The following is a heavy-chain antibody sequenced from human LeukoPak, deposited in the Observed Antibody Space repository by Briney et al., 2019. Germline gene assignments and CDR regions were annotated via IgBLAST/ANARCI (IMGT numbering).Heavy chain of an antibody. Sequence: PSETLSLTCTVSGYTISSGYYWGWIRQPPGKGLEWIGSIYYSGSTYYNPSLKSRVTISVDTSKNQFSLKLSSVTAADTAVYYCARASSYCGLGNYNWFDPWGQGTLVTVSS. J-gene: IGHJ5*02. CDR1: GYTISSGYY. V-gene: IGHV4-38-2*02. CDR3: ARASSYCGLGNYNWFDP. CDR2: IYYSGST. D-gene: IGHD3-10*01.